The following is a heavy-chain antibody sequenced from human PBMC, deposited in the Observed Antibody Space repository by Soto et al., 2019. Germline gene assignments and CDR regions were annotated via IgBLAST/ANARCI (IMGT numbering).Heavy chain of an antibody. D-gene: IGHD3-9*01. CDR2: INPSSGGT. J-gene: IGHJ4*02. CDR3: ATTAAGYYSAFDY. V-gene: IGHV1-46*01. CDR1: EYTFTSYY. Sequence: ASVKVSCKASEYTFTSYYMHWVRQAPGQGLEWMGIINPSSGGTSYAQKFQGRVSMTRDTSTSTVYMNLSSLISDGTAVYFCATTAAGYYSAFDYWGQGTVVTVSS.